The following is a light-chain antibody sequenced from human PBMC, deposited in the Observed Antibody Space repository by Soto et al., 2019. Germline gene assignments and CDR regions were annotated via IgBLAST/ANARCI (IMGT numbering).Light chain of an antibody. V-gene: IGKV4-1*01. CDR2: WAS. J-gene: IGKJ1*01. CDR1: QSVLYSSNNKNY. CDR3: HQYYSSPGT. Sequence: DIVMTQSPDSLAVSLGERATINCKSSQSVLYSSNNKNYLAWYQQKPGQPPKLLIYWASNRESGVPDRFSGSGSGTDFTLTISSLQSEDVAVYYCHQYYSSPGTFGQGTKVEIK.